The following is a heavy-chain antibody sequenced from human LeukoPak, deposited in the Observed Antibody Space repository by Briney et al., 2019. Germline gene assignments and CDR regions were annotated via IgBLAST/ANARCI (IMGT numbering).Heavy chain of an antibody. Sequence: GSLRLSCTVSGGSISSSSYYWGWIRQPPGKGLEWIGSIYYSGSTYYNPSLKSRVTISVDTSKNQFSLKLSSVTAADTAVYYCARGGVDQLLWYYYYYMDVWGKGTTVTISS. D-gene: IGHD2-2*01. CDR2: IYYSGST. J-gene: IGHJ6*03. CDR3: ARGGVDQLLWYYYYYMDV. V-gene: IGHV4-39*07. CDR1: GGSISSSSYY.